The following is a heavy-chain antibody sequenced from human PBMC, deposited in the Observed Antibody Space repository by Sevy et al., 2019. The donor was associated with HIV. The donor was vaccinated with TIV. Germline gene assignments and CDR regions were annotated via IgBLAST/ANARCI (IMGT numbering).Heavy chain of an antibody. D-gene: IGHD2-2*01. V-gene: IGHV3-33*01. CDR1: GFTFSSYG. CDR2: IWYDGSNK. J-gene: IGHJ6*02. CDR3: ARQHRTYCSSTSCRYYYYGMDV. Sequence: GGSLRLSCAASGFTFSSYGMHWVRQAPGKGLEWVAVIWYDGSNKYYADSVKGRFTISRDNSKNTLYLQMNSLIAEDTALYYCARQHRTYCSSTSCRYYYYGMDVWGQGTTVTVSS.